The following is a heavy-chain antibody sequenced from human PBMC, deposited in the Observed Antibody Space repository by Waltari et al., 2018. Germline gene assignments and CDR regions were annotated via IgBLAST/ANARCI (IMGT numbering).Heavy chain of an antibody. CDR3: ARATSGWYFLDY. V-gene: IGHV4-59*01. CDR2: IHYSGST. D-gene: IGHD6-19*01. J-gene: IGHJ4*02. CDR1: GDSISRFY. Sequence: QVQLQESGPGLVKPSETLYLTCTVSGDSISRFYWSWIRQPPGKGLEWVGYIHYSGSTNYNPSLKSRVTISVDTSNNQFSLKLTSVTAADTAVYYCARATSGWYFLDYWGQGTRVTVSP.